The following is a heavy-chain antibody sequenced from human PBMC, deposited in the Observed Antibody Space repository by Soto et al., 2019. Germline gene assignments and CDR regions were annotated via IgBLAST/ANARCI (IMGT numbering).Heavy chain of an antibody. J-gene: IGHJ4*02. Sequence: SETLSLTCTVSGASISSSYWSWIRQSPGKGLEWIGYVYHTGSTNYNPSLKSRVTISLDTSKSQFSLNLTSLTTADTAVYFCARGGNRYSNVASGVGGFDFWGQGSLVPVSS. V-gene: IGHV4-59*01. CDR1: GASISSSY. CDR2: VYHTGST. CDR3: ARGGNRYSNVASGVGGFDF. D-gene: IGHD5-12*01.